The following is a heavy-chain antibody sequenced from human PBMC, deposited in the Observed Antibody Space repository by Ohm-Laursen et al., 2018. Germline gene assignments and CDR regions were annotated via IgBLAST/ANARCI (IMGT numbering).Heavy chain of an antibody. CDR3: AKDFEWGETIAAAGTWFDY. CDR2: ISYDGSNK. J-gene: IGHJ4*02. CDR1: GFTFSSYG. D-gene: IGHD6-13*01. V-gene: IGHV3-30*18. Sequence: SLRLSCAASGFTFSSYGMHWVRQAPGKGLEWVAVISYDGSNKYYADSVKGRFTISRDNSKNTLYLQMNSLRAEDTAVYYCAKDFEWGETIAAAGTWFDYWGQGTLVTVSS.